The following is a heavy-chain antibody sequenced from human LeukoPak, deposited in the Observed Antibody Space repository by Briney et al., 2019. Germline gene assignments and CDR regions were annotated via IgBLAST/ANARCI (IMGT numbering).Heavy chain of an antibody. CDR3: AKERGSLQAGQNRFDY. D-gene: IGHD2-2*01. CDR1: GFTFSSYA. V-gene: IGHV3-23*01. J-gene: IGHJ4*02. CDR2: ISGGGDNT. Sequence: GGSLRLSCAASGFTFSSYAVSWVRQAPGKGLEWVSAISGGGDNTYYADSVKGRFTISRDNSKNTLYLHMNSLRDEDTAVYYCAKERGSLQAGQNRFDYWGQGTLVTVS.